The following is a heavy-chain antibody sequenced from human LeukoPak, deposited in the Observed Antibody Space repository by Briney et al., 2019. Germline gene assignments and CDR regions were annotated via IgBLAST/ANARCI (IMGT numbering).Heavy chain of an antibody. Sequence: SETLSLTCAVYGGSFSGYYWSWIRQPPGKGLEWIGEINHSGSTNYNPSLKSRVTISVDTSKNQFFLKLSSVTAADTAVYYCARFGSGWWYNDYWGQGTLVTVSS. CDR2: INHSGST. CDR3: ARFGSGWWYNDY. J-gene: IGHJ4*02. V-gene: IGHV4-34*01. D-gene: IGHD6-19*01. CDR1: GGSFSGYY.